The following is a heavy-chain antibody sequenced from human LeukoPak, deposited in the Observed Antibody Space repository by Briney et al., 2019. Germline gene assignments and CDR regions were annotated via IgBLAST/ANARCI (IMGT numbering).Heavy chain of an antibody. CDR1: GGSIQRYY. D-gene: IGHD3-10*01. Sequence: SETLSTLCTVFGGSIQRYYCSWIRPPAGKGLEWIGRIYTSGSTNYNPSLKSRVTMSVDTSKNHFSLTPSSVTAAHTAVYYCARVITGSEIYYECWFDPSGQGTLGTVSS. V-gene: IGHV4-4*07. J-gene: IGHJ5*02. CDR3: ARVITGSEIYYECWFDP. CDR2: IYTSGST.